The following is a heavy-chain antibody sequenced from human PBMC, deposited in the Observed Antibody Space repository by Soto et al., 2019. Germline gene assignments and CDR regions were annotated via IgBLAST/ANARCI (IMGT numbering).Heavy chain of an antibody. Sequence: SETLSLTCTVSGASITSDDFYCSLIRQHPGKGLEWIGYMYHSGNTYYNPSLRGRLTMSLDTSKNQFSLKLTSVTAADTAVYYCVKYYYDSSGLNWFDPWGPGTLVTVSS. D-gene: IGHD3-22*01. CDR1: GASITSDDFY. CDR3: VKYYYDSSGLNWFDP. CDR2: MYHSGNT. J-gene: IGHJ5*02. V-gene: IGHV4-31*03.